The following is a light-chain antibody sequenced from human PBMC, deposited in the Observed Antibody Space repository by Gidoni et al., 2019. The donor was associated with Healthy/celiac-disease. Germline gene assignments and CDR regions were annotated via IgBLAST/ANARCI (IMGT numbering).Light chain of an antibody. CDR3: CSYAGSYWV. Sequence: QSALTQPRSVSGSPGQSVTISCTGTSSEVGGYNYVSWYQQHPGNAPKLMIYDVSKRPSGVPDRFSGSKSGNTASLTISGLQAEDEADYYCCSYAGSYWVFGGGTKLTVL. CDR2: DVS. CDR1: SSEVGGYNY. V-gene: IGLV2-11*01. J-gene: IGLJ3*02.